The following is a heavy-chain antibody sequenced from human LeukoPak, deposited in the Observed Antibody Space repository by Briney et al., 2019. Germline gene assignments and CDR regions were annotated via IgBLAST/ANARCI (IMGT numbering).Heavy chain of an antibody. V-gene: IGHV3-23*01. CDR3: AKDVRGLTVTTPYDAFDI. D-gene: IGHD4-17*01. J-gene: IGHJ3*02. CDR1: GFTFSSYA. Sequence: PGGSLRLSCAASGFTFSSYAMSWVRQAPGKGLEWVSAISGSGGSTYYADSVKGRFTISRDNSKNTLYLQMNSLRAEDTAVYYCAKDVRGLTVTTPYDAFDIWGQGTMVTVSS. CDR2: ISGSGGST.